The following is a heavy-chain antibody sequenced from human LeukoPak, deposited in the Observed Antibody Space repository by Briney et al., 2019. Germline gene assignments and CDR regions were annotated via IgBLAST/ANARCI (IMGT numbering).Heavy chain of an antibody. J-gene: IGHJ4*02. CDR2: INPNSGGT. Sequence: GASVKVSCKASGYTFAGYYMHWVRQAPGQGLEWMGWINPNSGGTNYAQKFQGRVTMTRDTSISTAYMELSRLRSDDTAVYYCARDGDRLLRSFDYWGQGTLVTVSS. CDR3: ARDGDRLLRSFDY. CDR1: GYTFAGYY. D-gene: IGHD3-3*01. V-gene: IGHV1-2*02.